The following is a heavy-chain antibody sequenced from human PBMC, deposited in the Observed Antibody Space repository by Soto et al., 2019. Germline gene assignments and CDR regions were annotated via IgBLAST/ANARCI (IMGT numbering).Heavy chain of an antibody. V-gene: IGHV4-30-4*01. J-gene: IGHJ4*02. CDR3: ARETYGGYDGYDLNFLY. CDR2: IYYSGST. Sequence: PSETLSLTCTVSGGSISSGDYYWSWIRQPPGKGLEWIGYIYYSGSTYYSPSLKSRVTISVDTSKNQFSLKVRSVTAADTAVYYCARETYGGYDGYDLNFLYGGQGTQVTVSS. D-gene: IGHD5-12*01. CDR1: GGSISSGDYY.